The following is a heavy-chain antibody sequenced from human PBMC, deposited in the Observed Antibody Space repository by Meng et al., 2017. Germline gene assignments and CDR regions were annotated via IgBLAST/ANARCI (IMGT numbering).Heavy chain of an antibody. CDR3: ARGAYYYDSSGYWY. Sequence: GESLKISWAASGFTFSSYAMHWVRQAPGKGLEWVAVISYDGSNKYYADSVKGRFTISRDNSKNTLYLQMNSLRAEDTAVYYCARGAYYYDSSGYWYWGQGTLVTVSS. V-gene: IGHV3-30*04. J-gene: IGHJ4*02. D-gene: IGHD3-22*01. CDR2: ISYDGSNK. CDR1: GFTFSSYA.